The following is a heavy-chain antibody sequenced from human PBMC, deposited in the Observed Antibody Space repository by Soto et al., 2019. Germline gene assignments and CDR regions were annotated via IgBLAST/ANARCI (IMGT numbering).Heavy chain of an antibody. CDR2: ISAYNGNT. CDR1: GYTFTSYG. D-gene: IGHD3-3*01. J-gene: IGHJ6*02. V-gene: IGHV1-18*01. CDR3: ARDTYYDFWSGSHQYYYYGMDV. Sequence: GASVKVSCKASGYTFTSYGISWVRQAPGQGLEWMGWISAYNGNTNYAQKLQGRVTMTTDTSTSTAYMELRSLRSDDTAVYYCARDTYYDFWSGSHQYYYYGMDVWGQGTTVTVSS.